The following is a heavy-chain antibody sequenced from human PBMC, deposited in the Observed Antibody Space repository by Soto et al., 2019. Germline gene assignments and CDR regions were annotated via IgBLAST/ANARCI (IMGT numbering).Heavy chain of an antibody. CDR1: GFSLSSSGVG. CDR2: LYFNGDR. Sequence: SGPTLVNPTQTLTLTCTFSGFSLSSSGVGVGWIRQPPGKPLEWLAVLYFNGDRRRSPSLENRLTITKDTSKNQVILTMTNMDPVDTATYYCIYRRAAYDYHGLDVWGQGTTVTVSS. V-gene: IGHV2-5*01. CDR3: IYRRAAYDYHGLDV. J-gene: IGHJ6*02. D-gene: IGHD6-25*01.